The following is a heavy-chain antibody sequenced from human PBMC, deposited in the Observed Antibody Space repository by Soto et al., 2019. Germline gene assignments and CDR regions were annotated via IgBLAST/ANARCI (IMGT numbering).Heavy chain of an antibody. CDR2: ISGSGGTI. V-gene: IGHV3-48*03. CDR3: AKQSRYYYYSVDV. D-gene: IGHD4-4*01. CDR1: KFTFSSHE. J-gene: IGHJ6*02. Sequence: GSLRLSCAASKFTFSSHEMNWVRQAPGKGLEWVSYISGSGGTINYADSVKGRFTISRDNAKNSLYLQMNSLRVEDTAVYYCAKQSRYYYYSVDVWGQGTTVTVSS.